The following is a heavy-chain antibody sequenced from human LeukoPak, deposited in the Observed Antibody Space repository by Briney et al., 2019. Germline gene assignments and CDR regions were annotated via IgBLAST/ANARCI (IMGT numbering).Heavy chain of an antibody. CDR2: FDPEDGET. CDR3: ATSSVGLRYFGSYYYYYYMDV. J-gene: IGHJ6*03. D-gene: IGHD3-9*01. V-gene: IGHV1-24*01. Sequence: ASVKVSCKVSGYTLTELSMHWVRQAPGKGLEWMGGFDPEDGETIYAQKFQGRVTMTGDTSTDTAYMELSSLRSEDTAVYYCATSSVGLRYFGSYYYYYYMDVWGKGTTVTVSS. CDR1: GYTLTELS.